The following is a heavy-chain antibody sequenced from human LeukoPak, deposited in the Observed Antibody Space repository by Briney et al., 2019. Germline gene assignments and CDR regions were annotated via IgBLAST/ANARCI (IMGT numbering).Heavy chain of an antibody. CDR2: ISSSSSYI. CDR1: GFTFSSYS. CDR3: ARVVVPESVTIFGVVIIPGDENYYYYMDV. J-gene: IGHJ6*03. Sequence: GGSLRLSCAASGFTFSSYSMNWVRQAPGKGLEWVSSISSSSSYIYYADSVKGRFTISRDNAKNSLYLQMNSLRAEDTAVYYCARVVVPESVTIFGVVIIPGDENYYYYMDVWGKGTTVTVSS. V-gene: IGHV3-21*01. D-gene: IGHD3-3*01.